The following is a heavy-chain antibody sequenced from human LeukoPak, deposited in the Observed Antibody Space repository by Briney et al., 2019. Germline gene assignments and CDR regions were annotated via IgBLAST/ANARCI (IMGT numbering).Heavy chain of an antibody. D-gene: IGHD1-26*01. CDR2: IYHSGST. Sequence: SETLSLTCTVSGYSISSGYYWGWIRQPPGKGLEWIGSIYHSGSTYYNPSLKSRVTISVDTSKNKFSLELSSVTSADTAVYYCARETTTGDFDYWGQGTLVTVSS. J-gene: IGHJ4*02. CDR1: GYSISSGYY. V-gene: IGHV4-38-2*02. CDR3: ARETTTGDFDY.